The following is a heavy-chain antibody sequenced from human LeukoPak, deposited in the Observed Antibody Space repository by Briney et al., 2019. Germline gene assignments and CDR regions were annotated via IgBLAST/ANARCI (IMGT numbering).Heavy chain of an antibody. V-gene: IGHV1-46*01. CDR2: INPSGGST. Sequence: ASVKVSCKASGYTFTSYSINWVRQAPGQGLEWMGIINPSGGSTTYAQKLQGRVTMTRDTSTSTVYMELSSVRSEDTAVYYCARELISGDWTWDIWGQGTMVTVSS. D-gene: IGHD2-21*02. J-gene: IGHJ3*02. CDR3: ARELISGDWTWDI. CDR1: GYTFTSYS.